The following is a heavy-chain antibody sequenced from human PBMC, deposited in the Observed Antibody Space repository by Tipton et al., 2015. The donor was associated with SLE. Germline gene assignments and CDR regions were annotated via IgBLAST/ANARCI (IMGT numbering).Heavy chain of an antibody. CDR2: INPKSGGT. CDR1: GYMFSNSF. V-gene: IGHV1-2*02. CDR3: ARGGGPPFYMDV. Sequence: QVQLVQSGPEVKKPGASVKLSCKASGYMFSNSFIYWVRQAPGQGLEWMGWINPKSGGTNYAQKFQGRVTMTRDRSISTAYMELSRLRSDDTAVYYCARGGGPPFYMDVWGKGTTVTVSS. J-gene: IGHJ6*03.